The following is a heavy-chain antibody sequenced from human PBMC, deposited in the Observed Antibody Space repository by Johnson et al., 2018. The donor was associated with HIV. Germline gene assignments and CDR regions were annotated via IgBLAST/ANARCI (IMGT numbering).Heavy chain of an antibody. CDR1: GFTFSSYA. J-gene: IGHJ3*02. CDR2: ISYDGTNK. CDR3: ARLTGQQLVPRGGAFDI. D-gene: IGHD6-13*01. V-gene: IGHV3-30*04. Sequence: QVQLVESGGGVVQPVRSLRLSCAASGFTFSSYAMHWVRQAPGKGLEWVAVISYDGTNKYYADSVKGRFTISRENSKNTLYLQMNSLRTADTAVYYCARLTGQQLVPRGGAFDIWGQGTMVTVSS.